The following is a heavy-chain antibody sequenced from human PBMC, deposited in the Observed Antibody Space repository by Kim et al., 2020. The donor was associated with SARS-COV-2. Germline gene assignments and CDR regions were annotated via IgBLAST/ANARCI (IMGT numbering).Heavy chain of an antibody. CDR1: GFTFGDYA. Sequence: GGSLRLSCTASGFTFGDYAMSWVRQAPGKGLEWVGFIRSKAYGGTTEYAASVKGRFTISRDDSKSIAYLQMNSLKTEDTAVYYCTRDADYVWGSYRLPRTRWGQGTLVTVSS. CDR3: TRDADYVWGSYRLPRTR. CDR2: IRSKAYGGTT. V-gene: IGHV3-49*04. D-gene: IGHD3-16*02. J-gene: IGHJ4*02.